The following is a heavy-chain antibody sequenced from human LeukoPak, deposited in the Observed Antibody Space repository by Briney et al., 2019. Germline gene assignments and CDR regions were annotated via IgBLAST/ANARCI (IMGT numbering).Heavy chain of an antibody. CDR3: ARGGEKVTIFGATLFDY. J-gene: IGHJ4*02. CDR1: GFRFSLYT. Sequence: GGSLRLSCAASGFRFSLYTMTWVRQAPGKGLEWIAYISSSGTTIYNADSVKGRFTISRDNAKNSLYLQMNNLRAEDTAVYYCARGGEKVTIFGATLFDYWGQGTLVTVSS. V-gene: IGHV3-48*04. CDR2: ISSSGTTI. D-gene: IGHD3-3*01.